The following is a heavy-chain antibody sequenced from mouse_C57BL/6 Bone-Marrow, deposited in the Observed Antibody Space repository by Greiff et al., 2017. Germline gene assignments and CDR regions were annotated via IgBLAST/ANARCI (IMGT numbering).Heavy chain of an antibody. CDR3: TTHYDYLWFAY. V-gene: IGHV14-4*01. J-gene: IGHJ3*01. Sequence: EVQLVESGAELVRPGASVKLSCTASGFNITDDYMHWVKQRPEQGLEWIGWIDPENGDTEYASKFQGKATITVDTSSNTAYLQLSSLTSEDTAVYYCTTHYDYLWFAYGGRGTLVTVSA. CDR2: IDPENGDT. D-gene: IGHD2-4*01. CDR1: GFNITDDY.